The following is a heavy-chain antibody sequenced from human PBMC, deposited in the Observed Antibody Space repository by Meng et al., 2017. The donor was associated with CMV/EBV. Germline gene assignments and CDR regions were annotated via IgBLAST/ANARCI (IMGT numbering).Heavy chain of an antibody. CDR2: IYSGGGT. D-gene: IGHD1-14*01. V-gene: IGHV3-53*01. Sequence: GGSLRLSCAASGFTVSSNYMSWVRQAPGKGLEWVSVIYSGGGTYYADSVKGRFTISRDNSKNTLYLQMNSLRAEDTAVYYCARETTIGGMDVWGQGTTVTVSS. J-gene: IGHJ6*02. CDR1: GFTVSSNY. CDR3: ARETTIGGMDV.